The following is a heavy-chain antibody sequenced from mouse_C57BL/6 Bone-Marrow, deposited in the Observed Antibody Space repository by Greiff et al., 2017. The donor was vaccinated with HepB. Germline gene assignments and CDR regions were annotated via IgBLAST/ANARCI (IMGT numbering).Heavy chain of an antibody. D-gene: IGHD2-5*01. Sequence: LQESDAELVKPGASVKISCKVSGYTFTDHTIHWMKQRPEQGLEWIGYIYPRDGSTKYNEKFKGKATLTADKSSSTAYMQLNSLTSEDSAVYFCARWDYSKASYAMDYWGQGTSVTVSS. V-gene: IGHV1-78*01. CDR2: IYPRDGST. J-gene: IGHJ4*01. CDR1: GYTFTDHT. CDR3: ARWDYSKASYAMDY.